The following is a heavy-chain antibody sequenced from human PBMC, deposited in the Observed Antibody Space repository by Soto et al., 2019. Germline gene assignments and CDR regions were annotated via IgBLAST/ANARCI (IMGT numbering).Heavy chain of an antibody. CDR2: ISAYNGNT. D-gene: IGHD3-22*01. Sequence: ASVKVSCKASGYTFTSYCISWVRQAPGQGLEWMGWISAYNGNTNYAQKLQGRVTMTTDTSTSTAYMELRSLRSDDTAVYYCARDKVFRDYYDSSGQRIGPWLNWGQGTLVTVSS. CDR3: ARDKVFRDYYDSSGQRIGPWLN. CDR1: GYTFTSYC. J-gene: IGHJ4*02. V-gene: IGHV1-18*04.